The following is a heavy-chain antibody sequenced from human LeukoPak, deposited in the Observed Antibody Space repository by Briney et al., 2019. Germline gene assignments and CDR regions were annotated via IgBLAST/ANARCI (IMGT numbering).Heavy chain of an antibody. J-gene: IGHJ3*01. V-gene: IGHV4-4*07. CDR3: ARISSSNWYNERGAFDV. CDR1: GGSISSYY. D-gene: IGHD6-13*01. CDR2: IYTSGST. Sequence: SETLSLTCTVSGGSISSYYWSWIRQPAGKGLEWIGRIYTSGSTNYNPSLKSRVAMSVDTSKNQFSLKLSSVTAADTAVYYCARISSSNWYNERGAFDVWGQGAMVTVSS.